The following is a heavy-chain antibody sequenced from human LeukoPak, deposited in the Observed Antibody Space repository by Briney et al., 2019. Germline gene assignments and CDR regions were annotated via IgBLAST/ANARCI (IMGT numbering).Heavy chain of an antibody. Sequence: GGSLRLSCAASGFTFSSYAMHWVRQAPGKGLEWVAVISYDGSNKYYADSMKGRFTISRDNSKNTLYLQMNSLRAEDTAVYYCARDHHRSGWYHLRLGDFDYWGQGTLVTVSS. J-gene: IGHJ4*02. D-gene: IGHD6-19*01. V-gene: IGHV3-30*04. CDR2: ISYDGSNK. CDR1: GFTFSSYA. CDR3: ARDHHRSGWYHLRLGDFDY.